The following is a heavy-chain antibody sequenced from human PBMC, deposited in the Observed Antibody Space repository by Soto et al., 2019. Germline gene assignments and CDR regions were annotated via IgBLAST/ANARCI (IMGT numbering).Heavy chain of an antibody. V-gene: IGHV4-34*01. CDR3: ARLSMVPLRTFDY. Sequence: SETLSLTCAVYGGSFSGYYWTWIRQPPGTGLEWIGEINYSGSTNYNPSLKSRVTISVDTSKNQFSLNLSSVTAADTAVYYCARLSMVPLRTFDYWGQGTLVTVSS. CDR2: INYSGST. D-gene: IGHD3-10*01. J-gene: IGHJ4*02. CDR1: GGSFSGYY.